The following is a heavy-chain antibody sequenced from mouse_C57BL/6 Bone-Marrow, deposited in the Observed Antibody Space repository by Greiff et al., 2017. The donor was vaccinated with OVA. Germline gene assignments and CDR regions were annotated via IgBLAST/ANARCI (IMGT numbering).Heavy chain of an antibody. CDR1: GFSLTSYG. J-gene: IGHJ4*01. V-gene: IGHV2-2*01. D-gene: IGHD2-1*01. Sequence: QVQLKESGPGLVQPSQSLSITCTVSGFSLTSYGVHWVRQSPGKGLEWLGVIWSGGSTDYNAAFISRLSISKDNSKSQVFFKMNSLQADDTAIYYCARNRGWYGEGDAMDYWGQGTSVTVSS. CDR3: ARNRGWYGEGDAMDY. CDR2: IWSGGST.